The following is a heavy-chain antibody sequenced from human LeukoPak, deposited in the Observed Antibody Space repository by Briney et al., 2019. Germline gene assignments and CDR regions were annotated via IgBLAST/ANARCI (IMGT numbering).Heavy chain of an antibody. CDR2: IYSGGST. CDR3: ARVSNSYDGSGFFDY. J-gene: IGHJ4*02. CDR1: GFTVSRNY. V-gene: IGHV3-66*01. Sequence: GGSLRLSCAASGFTVSRNYMSWVRQAPGKGLEWVSVIYSGGSTYYTDSVKGRFTISRDNSKNTLYLQVNSLRAEDTAVYYCARVSNSYDGSGFFDYWGQGTLVTVSS. D-gene: IGHD3-22*01.